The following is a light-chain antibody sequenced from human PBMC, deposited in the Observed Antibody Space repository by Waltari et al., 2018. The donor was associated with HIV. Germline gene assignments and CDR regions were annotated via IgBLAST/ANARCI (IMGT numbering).Light chain of an antibody. CDR1: SSDVGGYNY. Sequence: QSALTQPRSVSGSPGQSVTISCTGTSSDVGGYNYVSWYHKHPGKAPKLMIYDFSKRPAGVPDRFSGSKSGNTDSLTISGAQAEDEAVYYCNSRDKSGNSWIFGGGTKVTVL. J-gene: IGLJ2*01. CDR3: NSRDKSGNSWI. CDR2: DFS. V-gene: IGLV2-11*01.